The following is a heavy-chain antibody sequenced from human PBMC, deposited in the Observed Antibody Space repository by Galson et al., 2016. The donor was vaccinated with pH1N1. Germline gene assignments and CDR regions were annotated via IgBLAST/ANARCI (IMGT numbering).Heavy chain of an antibody. CDR2: FDPEDGET. J-gene: IGHJ6*02. V-gene: IGHV1-24*01. CDR3: ATVIAAGYGMDV. CDR1: GYTLTELS. D-gene: IGHD6-13*01. Sequence: VSCKVSGYTLTELSMHWVRQAPGKGLEWMGGFDPEDGETIYAQKFQGRVTMTEDTSTDTAYMELSSLRSEDTAVYYCATVIAAGYGMDVWGQGTTVTVSS.